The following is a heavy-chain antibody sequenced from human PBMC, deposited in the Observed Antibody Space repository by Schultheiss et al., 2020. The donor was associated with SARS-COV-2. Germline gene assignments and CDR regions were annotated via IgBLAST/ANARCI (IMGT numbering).Heavy chain of an antibody. J-gene: IGHJ4*01. CDR3: ARSRVAENFDY. CDR1: GGSISSYY. Sequence: SETLSLTCTVSGGSISSYYWSWIRQPPGKGLEWIGSIYYSGSTYYNPSLKSRVTISVDTSKNQFSLKLSSVTAADTAVYYCARSRVAENFDYWGHGTLVTVSS. D-gene: IGHD2-21*01. V-gene: IGHV4-59*04. CDR2: IYYSGST.